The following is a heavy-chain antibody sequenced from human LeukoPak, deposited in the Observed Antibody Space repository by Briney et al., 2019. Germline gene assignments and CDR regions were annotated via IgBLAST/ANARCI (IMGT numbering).Heavy chain of an antibody. CDR3: ARGRGYCSSTSCYTVHWFDP. CDR1: GGSFSGYY. Sequence: SETLSLTCGVYGGSFSGYYWSWIRQPPGKGLEWIGEINHSGSTNYNPSLKSRVTISVDTSKNQFSLKLSSVTAADTAVYYYARGRGYCSSTSCYTVHWFDPWGQGTLVTVSS. D-gene: IGHD2-2*02. V-gene: IGHV4-34*01. J-gene: IGHJ5*02. CDR2: INHSGST.